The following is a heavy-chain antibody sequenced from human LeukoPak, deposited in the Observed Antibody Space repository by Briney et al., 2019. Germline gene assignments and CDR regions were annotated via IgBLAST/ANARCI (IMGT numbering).Heavy chain of an antibody. D-gene: IGHD6-13*01. J-gene: IGHJ4*02. CDR2: ISGSSNCI. CDR3: ARGYSTTWTYGDY. Sequence: GGSLRLSCAASGFTFSGYSMNWVRQAPGKGLEWVSSISGSSNCIYYADSVKGRFTISRDNAKNSLYLHMNSLRAEDTAVYYCARGYSTTWTYGDYWGQGTLVTVSS. V-gene: IGHV3-21*01. CDR1: GFTFSGYS.